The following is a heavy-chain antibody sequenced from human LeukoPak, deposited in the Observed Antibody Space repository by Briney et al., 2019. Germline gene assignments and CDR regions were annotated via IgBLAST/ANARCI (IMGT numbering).Heavy chain of an antibody. V-gene: IGHV4-59*01. CDR2: IYYSGST. CDR1: GGSFSGYC. Sequence: PSETLSLTCAVYGGSFSGYCWSWIRQPPGKGLEWIGYIYYSGSTNYNPSLKSRVTISVDTSKNQFSLKLSSVTAADTAVYYCARGRQWLANDYWGQGTLVTVSS. CDR3: ARGRQWLANDY. J-gene: IGHJ4*02. D-gene: IGHD6-19*01.